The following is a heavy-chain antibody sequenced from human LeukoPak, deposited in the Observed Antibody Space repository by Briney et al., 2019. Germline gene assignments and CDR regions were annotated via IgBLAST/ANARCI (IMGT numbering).Heavy chain of an antibody. J-gene: IGHJ4*02. CDR1: GFTFSSYG. D-gene: IGHD3-10*01. CDR3: AREFTMVRGVIRN. Sequence: SGGSLRLSCSASGFTFSSYGMNWVRQVPGKGLEWVSYISSSSSTIYYADSVKGRFTISRDNAKNSLYLQMNSLRAEDTAVYYCAREFTMVRGVIRNWGQGTLVTVSS. V-gene: IGHV3-48*01. CDR2: ISSSSSTI.